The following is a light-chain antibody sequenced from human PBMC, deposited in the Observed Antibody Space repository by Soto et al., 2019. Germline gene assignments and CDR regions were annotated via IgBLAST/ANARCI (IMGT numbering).Light chain of an antibody. V-gene: IGLV2-14*01. Sequence: QSVLTQPASVSGSPGQSITISCTGTGSDIGGYNYVSWYQQHPGKAPKLMIYEVSNRPSGLSNRFSGSKSGNTASLTISGLQAEDEADYYCNSYTSTSTQVFGTGTKAPS. CDR1: GSDIGGYNY. CDR2: EVS. CDR3: NSYTSTSTQV. J-gene: IGLJ1*01.